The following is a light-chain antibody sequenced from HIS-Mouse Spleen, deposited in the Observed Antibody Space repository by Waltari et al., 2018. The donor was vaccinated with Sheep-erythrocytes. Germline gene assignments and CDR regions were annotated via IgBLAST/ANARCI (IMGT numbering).Light chain of an antibody. V-gene: IGLV2-14*01. CDR3: SSYTSSSTLV. J-gene: IGLJ3*02. Sequence: PASVSGSPGQSITIPCTGTSSDVGGYNYVPWYQQHPGKAPKLMIYEVSNRPSGVSNRFSGSKSGNTASLTISGLQAEDEADYYCSSYTSSSTLVFGGGTKLTVL. CDR1: SSDVGGYNY. CDR2: EVS.